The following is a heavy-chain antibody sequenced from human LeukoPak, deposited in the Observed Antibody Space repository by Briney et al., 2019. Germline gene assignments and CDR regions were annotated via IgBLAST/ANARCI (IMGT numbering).Heavy chain of an antibody. Sequence: GGSLRLSCAASGFTFSSYIMNWVRQAPGKGLEWVASISRNSTYIHYADSVKGRFTISRDNARNSLFLQMNSLRAEDTAIYYCASDDGNYFDYWGQGTLVTVSS. CDR1: GFTFSSYI. CDR3: ASDDGNYFDY. J-gene: IGHJ4*02. V-gene: IGHV3-21*01. CDR2: ISRNSTYI.